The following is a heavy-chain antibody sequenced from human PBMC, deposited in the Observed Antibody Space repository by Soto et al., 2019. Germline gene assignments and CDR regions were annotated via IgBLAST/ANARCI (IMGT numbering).Heavy chain of an antibody. Sequence: QLQLQESGPGLVKPSETLSLTCAVSGGPISGSTYYWGCIRQPPGKGLEWIGSFYYSGSTYYNPSLKSRVTISVDTSKNQFSLKLTSVTAADTAVYYCAGGMDVWGQGTTVTVSS. V-gene: IGHV4-39*01. CDR2: FYYSGST. J-gene: IGHJ6*02. CDR1: GGPISGSTYY. CDR3: AGGMDV.